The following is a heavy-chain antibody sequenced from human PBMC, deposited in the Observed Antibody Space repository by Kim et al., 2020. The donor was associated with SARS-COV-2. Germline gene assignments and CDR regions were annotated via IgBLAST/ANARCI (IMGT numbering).Heavy chain of an antibody. J-gene: IGHJ6*02. CDR1: GFTFSSYS. V-gene: IGHV3-21*01. CDR3: ARAPYSSGWYDQGDYYYGMDV. Sequence: GGSLRLSCAASGFTFSSYSMNWVRQAPGKGLEWVSSISSSSYIYYADSVKGRFTISRDNAKNSLYLQMNSLRAEDTAVYYCARAPYSSGWYDQGDYYYGMDVWGQGTTVTVSS. CDR2: ISSSSYI. D-gene: IGHD6-19*01.